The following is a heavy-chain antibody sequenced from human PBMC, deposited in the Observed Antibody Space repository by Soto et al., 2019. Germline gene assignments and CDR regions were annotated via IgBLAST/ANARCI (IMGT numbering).Heavy chain of an antibody. CDR3: ARRARPDFYYMDV. J-gene: IGHJ6*03. Sequence: LSYAVSEFNLIDFAMDRVRQTPGKGLEYVSGISSNGVGTYYANSVQGRFTISRDNSKNTVYLQMGSLRPEDMAVYYCARRARPDFYYMDVWGKGTTVTVSS. CDR2: ISSNGVGT. V-gene: IGHV3-64*01. D-gene: IGHD6-6*01. CDR1: EFNLIDFA.